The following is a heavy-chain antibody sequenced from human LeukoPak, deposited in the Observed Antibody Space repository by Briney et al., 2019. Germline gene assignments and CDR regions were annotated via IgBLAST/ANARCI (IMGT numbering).Heavy chain of an antibody. CDR3: AFGIQLWLRGARGAFDI. CDR2: INPNSGGT. CDR1: GYTFTGYY. Sequence: ASVKVSCKASGYTFTGYYMHWVRQAPGQGLEWMGWINPNSGGTNYAQKFQGRVTMTRDTSISTAYMELGRLRSDDTAVYYCAFGIQLWLRGARGAFDIWGQGTMVTVSS. D-gene: IGHD5-18*01. V-gene: IGHV1-2*02. J-gene: IGHJ3*02.